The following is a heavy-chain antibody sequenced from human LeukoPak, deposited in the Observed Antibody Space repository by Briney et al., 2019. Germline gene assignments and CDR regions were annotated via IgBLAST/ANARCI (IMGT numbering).Heavy chain of an antibody. Sequence: GGSLRLSCAASGFTFSSYAMSWVRRAPGKGLEWVSAISGSGGSTYYADSVKGRFTISRDNSKNTLYLQMNSLRAEDTAVYYCVKPQLFNGRYFDWLSTTNYAFDIWGQGTMVTVSS. CDR1: GFTFSSYA. J-gene: IGHJ3*02. CDR3: VKPQLFNGRYFDWLSTTNYAFDI. V-gene: IGHV3-23*01. D-gene: IGHD3-9*01. CDR2: ISGSGGST.